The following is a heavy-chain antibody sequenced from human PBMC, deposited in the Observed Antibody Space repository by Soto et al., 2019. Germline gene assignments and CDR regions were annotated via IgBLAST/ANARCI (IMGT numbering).Heavy chain of an antibody. D-gene: IGHD5-12*01. Sequence: QVHLVEFGGGVVQPGRSLRLSCVASGVTFNGYGMQWVRQAPCKVLEWVAGIWYDGSNKYYANSVKGRFSISRDKSKNTLYLEMNSLRAEDTAVYYCARDQAPDCSAYGINYDYRYGMDVWGRGTTVTVSS. CDR1: GVTFNGYG. CDR3: ARDQAPDCSAYGINYDYRYGMDV. J-gene: IGHJ6*02. CDR2: IWYDGSNK. V-gene: IGHV3-33*01.